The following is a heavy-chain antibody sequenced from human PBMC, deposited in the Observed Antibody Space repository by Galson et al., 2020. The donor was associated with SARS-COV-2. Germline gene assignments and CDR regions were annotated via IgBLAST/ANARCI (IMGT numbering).Heavy chain of an antibody. D-gene: IGHD3-16*01. J-gene: IGHJ3*02. Sequence: SQTLSLTCTVSGGSMSSYYWSWIRLPPGKGLEWIGYIYYTGSTDYNPSLKSRVTISVDTSKNQLSLKLNSVTAADTAVYYCAREKGGAFDIWGQGTMVTFSS. V-gene: IGHV4-59*01. CDR3: AREKGGAFDI. CDR2: IYYTGST. CDR1: GGSMSSYY.